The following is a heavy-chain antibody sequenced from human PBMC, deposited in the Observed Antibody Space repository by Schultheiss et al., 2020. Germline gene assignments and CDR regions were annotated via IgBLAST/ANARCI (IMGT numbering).Heavy chain of an antibody. V-gene: IGHV3-15*01. J-gene: IGHJ4*02. D-gene: IGHD3-10*01. Sequence: GGSLRLSCAASGFTFSSYSMNWVRQAPGKGLEWVGRIKSKTDGGTTDYAAPVKGRFTISRDDSKNTLYLQMNSLKTEDTAVYYCTTDRGGYRSDLDYWGQGTLVTVSS. CDR3: TTDRGGYRSDLDY. CDR2: IKSKTDGGTT. CDR1: GFTFSSYS.